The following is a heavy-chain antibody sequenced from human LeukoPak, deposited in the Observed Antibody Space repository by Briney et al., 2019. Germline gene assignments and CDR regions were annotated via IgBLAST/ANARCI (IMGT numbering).Heavy chain of an antibody. CDR2: INNVGSHI. D-gene: IGHD6-19*01. CDR3: ARPMGGSGWYALYYFDY. Sequence: GGSLRLSCAASGFTFSNSAMSWVRQAPGKGLEWVSSINNVGSHIYYADSVKGRFTISRDNAKNSLYLQMNSLKASDTAMYYCARPMGGSGWYALYYFDYWGQGTLVTVSS. V-gene: IGHV3-21*04. CDR1: GFTFSNSA. J-gene: IGHJ4*02.